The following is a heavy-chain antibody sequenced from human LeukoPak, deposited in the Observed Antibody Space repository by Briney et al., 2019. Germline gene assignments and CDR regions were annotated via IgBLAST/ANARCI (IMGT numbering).Heavy chain of an antibody. CDR2: FDPEDGET. CDR3: ARERYCSSTSCYRIMNYYYGMDV. CDR1: GYTLTELS. Sequence: ASVKVSCKVSGYTLTELSMHWVRQAPGKGLEWMGGFDPEDGETIYAQKFQGRVTMTRDTSTSTVYMELSSLRSEDTAVYYCARERYCSSTSCYRIMNYYYGMDVWGQGTTVTVSS. D-gene: IGHD2-2*01. V-gene: IGHV1-24*01. J-gene: IGHJ6*02.